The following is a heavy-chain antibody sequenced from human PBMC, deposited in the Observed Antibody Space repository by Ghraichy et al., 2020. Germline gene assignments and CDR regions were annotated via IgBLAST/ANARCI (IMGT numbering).Heavy chain of an antibody. Sequence: LSLTCAASGFTFSSYSMDWVRQAPGKGLEWVAYINSSSSTIYYADSVKGRFTISRDNAKNSLYLQMNSLRDEDTAVYYCARAITYGIVGGNYFDYWGQGTLVTVSS. J-gene: IGHJ4*02. CDR1: GFTFSSYS. V-gene: IGHV3-48*02. CDR2: INSSSSTI. CDR3: ARAITYGIVGGNYFDY. D-gene: IGHD1-14*01.